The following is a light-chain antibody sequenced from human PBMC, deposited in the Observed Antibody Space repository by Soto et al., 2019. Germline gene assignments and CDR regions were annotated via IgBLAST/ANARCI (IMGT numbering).Light chain of an antibody. V-gene: IGKV3D-20*02. CDR1: QSFTSNY. CDR2: GAS. Sequence: EIDVPQSPGTRSLSPGARATLSCRASQSFTSNYLAWYQQKPGHAPRLLIFGASIRDTGLPDRFSGGGSGTDFTLTISRLEPEDFAVYYCQQRCNWPRTFGQGAKVDI. CDR3: QQRCNWPRT. J-gene: IGKJ1*01.